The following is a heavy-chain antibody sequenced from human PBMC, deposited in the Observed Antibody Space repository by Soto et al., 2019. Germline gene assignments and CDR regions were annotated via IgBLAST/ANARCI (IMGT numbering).Heavy chain of an antibody. Sequence: VGSLRLSCAASGFTFSSYGMTWVRQAPGKGLEWVSFSSATGAGTYYADSVRGRFTISRDNAKNSVYLQINSLRAEDTAVYFCARDCSGGSCYPGMDVWGQGTTVTVSS. CDR1: GFTFSSYG. V-gene: IGHV3-21*01. D-gene: IGHD2-15*01. CDR2: SSATGAGT. CDR3: ARDCSGGSCYPGMDV. J-gene: IGHJ6*02.